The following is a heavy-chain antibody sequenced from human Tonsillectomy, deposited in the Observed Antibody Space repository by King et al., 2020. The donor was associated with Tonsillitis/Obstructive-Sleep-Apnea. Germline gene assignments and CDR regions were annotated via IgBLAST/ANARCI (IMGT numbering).Heavy chain of an antibody. D-gene: IGHD3-3*01. V-gene: IGHV1-3*01. CDR2: INACKGNT. J-gene: IGHJ4*02. Sequence: QLVQSGAEVKKPGASVKVSCKASGYIFTDYAIHWVRQAPGQSLEWMGWINACKGNTKYSQKFQDRVTITRDTSASTAYMELSSLTSEDTSMYYCARGEYDDYFDYWGQGTLVTASS. CDR1: GYIFTDYA. CDR3: ARGEYDDYFDY.